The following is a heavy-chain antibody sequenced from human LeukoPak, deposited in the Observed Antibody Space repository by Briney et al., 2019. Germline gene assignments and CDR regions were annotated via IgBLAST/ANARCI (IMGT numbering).Heavy chain of an antibody. CDR3: ASGGYSSGYYSEFIDY. J-gene: IGHJ4*02. CDR2: IKQGGSEK. V-gene: IGHV3-7*01. D-gene: IGHD3-22*01. CDR1: GFTFSGSA. Sequence: PGGSLRLSCAASGFTFSGSAMHWVRQAPGKGLEWVANIKQGGSEKYYVDSVKGRFTISRDNAKNSLYLQMNSLRAEDTAVYYCASGGYSSGYYSEFIDYWGQGTLVTVSS.